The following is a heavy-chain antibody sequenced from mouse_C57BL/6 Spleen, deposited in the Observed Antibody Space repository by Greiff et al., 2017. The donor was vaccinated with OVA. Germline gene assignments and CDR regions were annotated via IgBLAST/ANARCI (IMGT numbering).Heavy chain of an antibody. CDR3: AGSYYGTPGDWFAY. D-gene: IGHD1-1*01. J-gene: IGHJ3*01. CDR2: IYPGDGDT. CDR1: GYAFSSSW. Sequence: QVQLQQSGPELVKPGASVKISCKASGYAFSSSWMNWVKQRPGKGLEWIGRIYPGDGDTNYNGKFKGKATLTADKSSSTAYMQLSSLTSEDSAVYFCAGSYYGTPGDWFAYWGQGTLVTVSA. V-gene: IGHV1-82*01.